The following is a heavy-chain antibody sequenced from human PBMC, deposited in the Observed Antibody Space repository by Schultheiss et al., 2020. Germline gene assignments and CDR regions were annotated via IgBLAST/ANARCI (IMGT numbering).Heavy chain of an antibody. J-gene: IGHJ4*02. D-gene: IGHD5-24*01. CDR3: ARSVEMATILDY. Sequence: SQTLSLTCTVSGYSISSGYYWGWIRQPPGKGLEWIGSIYHSGSTYYNPSLKSRVTISVDTSKNQFSLKLSSVTAADTAVYYCARSVEMATILDYWGQGTLVTVS. V-gene: IGHV4-38-2*02. CDR2: IYHSGST. CDR1: GYSISSGYY.